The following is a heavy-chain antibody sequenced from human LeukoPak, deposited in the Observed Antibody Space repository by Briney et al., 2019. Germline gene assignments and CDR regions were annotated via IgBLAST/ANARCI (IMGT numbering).Heavy chain of an antibody. V-gene: IGHV3-7*01. Sequence: PGGSLRLSCAASGFTFSSYWMSWVRQAPGKGLEWVANIKQDGSEKYYVDSVKGRLTISRDNAKNSLYLQMNSLRAEDTAVYYCARFPYYYDSSGYYFAYAFDIWGQGTMVTVSS. CDR1: GFTFSSYW. J-gene: IGHJ3*02. CDR2: IKQDGSEK. D-gene: IGHD3-22*01. CDR3: ARFPYYYDSSGYYFAYAFDI.